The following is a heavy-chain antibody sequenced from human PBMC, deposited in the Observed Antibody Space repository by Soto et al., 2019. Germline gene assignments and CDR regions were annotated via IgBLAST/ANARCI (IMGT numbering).Heavy chain of an antibody. V-gene: IGHV3-23*01. Sequence: GGPLRLSCAASGFTFSSYAMSWVRQAPGKGLEWVSTISGNGGSTYYADSVKGRFTISRDNSKNTLYLQMNSLRAEDTAVYYCAKDCYGSGSYWGQGTLVTVSS. J-gene: IGHJ4*02. CDR1: GFTFSSYA. CDR3: AKDCYGSGSY. D-gene: IGHD3-10*01. CDR2: ISGNGGST.